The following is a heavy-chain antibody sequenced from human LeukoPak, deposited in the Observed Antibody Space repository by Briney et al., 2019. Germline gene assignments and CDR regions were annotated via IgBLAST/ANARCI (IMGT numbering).Heavy chain of an antibody. Sequence: PSETLSLTCTVSGGSISISNYYWVWIRQPPGKGLEWIGSIYYSGTTYYNPSLKSRVTISVDRSKNQFSLKLSSVTAADTAVYYCARAGRYFDYWGQGTLVTVSS. D-gene: IGHD3-9*01. V-gene: IGHV4-39*07. CDR3: ARAGRYFDY. J-gene: IGHJ4*02. CDR1: GGSISISNYY. CDR2: IYYSGTT.